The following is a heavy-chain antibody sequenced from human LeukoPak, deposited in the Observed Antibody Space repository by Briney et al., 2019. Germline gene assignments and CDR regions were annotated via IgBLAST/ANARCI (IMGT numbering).Heavy chain of an antibody. V-gene: IGHV1-2*02. Sequence: ASVKVSCKASGYTFTGYYMHWVRQAPGQGLEWMGWINPNSGGTNYAQKFQGRVTMTRDTSISTAYMELSRLRSEDTAVYYCARDQTGLAEMATILFDYWGQGTLVTVSS. CDR1: GYTFTGYY. D-gene: IGHD5-12*01. CDR3: ARDQTGLAEMATILFDY. CDR2: INPNSGGT. J-gene: IGHJ4*02.